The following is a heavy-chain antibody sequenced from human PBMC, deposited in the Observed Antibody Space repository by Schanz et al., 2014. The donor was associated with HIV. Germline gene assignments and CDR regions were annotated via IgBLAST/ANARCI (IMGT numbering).Heavy chain of an antibody. J-gene: IGHJ5*02. CDR1: GGTFSSFA. CDR2: INPIYNTP. D-gene: IGHD2-21*01. Sequence: QVRLVQSGAEVKEPGSSVKVSCSASGGTFSSFAITWVRQAPGHGLEYVGSINPIYNTPNYAQQFLGRVTITADKSTTTAYMELSGLRSDDTATYYCARDDVLDSLASWGQGTLVTVSS. V-gene: IGHV1-69*06. CDR3: ARDDVLDSLAS.